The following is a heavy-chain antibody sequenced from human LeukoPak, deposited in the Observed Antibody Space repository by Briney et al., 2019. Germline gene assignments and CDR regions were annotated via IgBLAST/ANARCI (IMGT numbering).Heavy chain of an antibody. D-gene: IGHD6-13*01. CDR2: IYYSGNT. CDR1: GGSMSSHY. V-gene: IGHV4-59*11. J-gene: IGHJ4*02. Sequence: PSETLSLTCTVSGGSMSSHYWSWIRQPPGKGLEWIGYIYYSGNTNYNPSLKSRVTISVDTSKNQFSLKLSSVTAADTALYYCARVDRSSWYYFDYWGQGTPVTVSS. CDR3: ARVDRSSWYYFDY.